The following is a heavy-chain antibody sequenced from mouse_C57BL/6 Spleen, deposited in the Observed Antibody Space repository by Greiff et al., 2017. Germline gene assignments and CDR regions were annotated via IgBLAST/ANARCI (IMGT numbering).Heavy chain of an antibody. CDR1: GYSFTGYY. D-gene: IGHD2-4*01. J-gene: IGHJ2*01. CDR2: IYPYNGVS. V-gene: IGHV1-31*01. CDR3: AIELYDYDWYYFDY. Sequence: EVKLMESGPELVKPGASVKISCKASGYSFTGYYMHWVKQSHGNILDWIGYIYPYNGVSSYNQKFKGKATLTVDKSSSTAYMELRSLTSEASAVYYSAIELYDYDWYYFDYWGQGTTLTVSS.